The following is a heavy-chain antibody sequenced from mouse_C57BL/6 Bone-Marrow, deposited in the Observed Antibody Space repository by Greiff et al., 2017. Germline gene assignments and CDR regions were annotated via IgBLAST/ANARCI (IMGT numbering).Heavy chain of an antibody. Sequence: QVQLKESGPGLVAPSQSLSITCTVSGFSLTSYGVHWVRQPPGKGLEWLVVIWSDGSTTYHSALKSRLSIRKDNSKSQVFLKMNSLQTDDTAMYYCARHGYDYGGGAMDYWGQGTSVTVSS. V-gene: IGHV2-6-1*01. CDR1: GFSLTSYG. J-gene: IGHJ4*01. D-gene: IGHD2-4*01. CDR2: IWSDGST. CDR3: ARHGYDYGGGAMDY.